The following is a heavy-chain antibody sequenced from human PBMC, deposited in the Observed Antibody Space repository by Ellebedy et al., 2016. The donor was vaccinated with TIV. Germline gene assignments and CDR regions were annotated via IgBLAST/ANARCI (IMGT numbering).Heavy chain of an antibody. Sequence: AASVKVSCKASGGTFSSYAISWVRQAPGQGLEWMGGIIPIFGIANYAQKFQGRVTITADKSTSTAYMELGSLRSEDTAVYYCARGYFGSGSYRDYYYMDVWGKGTTVTVSS. D-gene: IGHD3-10*01. CDR2: IIPIFGIA. CDR3: ARGYFGSGSYRDYYYMDV. CDR1: GGTFSSYA. V-gene: IGHV1-69*10. J-gene: IGHJ6*03.